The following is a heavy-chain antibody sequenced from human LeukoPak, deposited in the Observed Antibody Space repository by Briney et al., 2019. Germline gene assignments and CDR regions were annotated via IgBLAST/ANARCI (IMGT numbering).Heavy chain of an antibody. V-gene: IGHV1-69*06. J-gene: IGHJ4*02. CDR3: AGDLGSDYFDY. Sequence: SVTVSCKPSGGTFSSYAISWVRQAPGQGLEWMGRIIPIFGTANHAQKFQSRVTITADKSTSTAYMELSSLRSEDTAVYYCAGDLGSDYFDYWGQGTLVTVSS. D-gene: IGHD3-16*01. CDR2: IIPIFGTA. CDR1: GGTFSSYA.